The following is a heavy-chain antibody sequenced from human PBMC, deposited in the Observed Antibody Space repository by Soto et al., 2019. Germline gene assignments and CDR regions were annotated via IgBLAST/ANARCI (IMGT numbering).Heavy chain of an antibody. Sequence: EVQLVESGGGLVQPGGSLRLSCAASGFTFSRYWMHWVRHVPEKGLVWVSHTHSDGNSRSYADSVKGRFTISRDNAKNTLQLQRASLRAEDTAVYYCARGGVGSFDIWGQGTMVVGSS. V-gene: IGHV3-74*01. J-gene: IGHJ3*02. D-gene: IGHD1-26*01. CDR2: THSDGNSR. CDR3: ARGGVGSFDI. CDR1: GFTFSRYW.